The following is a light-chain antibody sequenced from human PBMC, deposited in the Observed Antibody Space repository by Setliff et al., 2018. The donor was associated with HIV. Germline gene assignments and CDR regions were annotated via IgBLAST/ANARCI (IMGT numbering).Light chain of an antibody. CDR1: SSDIGGYNY. Sequence: QSVLPQPASVSGSPGQSITISCSGTSSDIGGYNYVSWYKQHPGKVPKLMIFGVSNRPSGDSNRFSGSKSGKTASLTISGLKAGDEADYYCSAYTSSGSRGVFGTGTKVTVL. CDR2: GVS. CDR3: SAYTSSGSRGV. J-gene: IGLJ1*01. V-gene: IGLV2-14*03.